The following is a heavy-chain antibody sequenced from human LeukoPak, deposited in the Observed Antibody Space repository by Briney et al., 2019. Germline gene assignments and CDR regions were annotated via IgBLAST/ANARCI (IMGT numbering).Heavy chain of an antibody. Sequence: GESLRLSCAASRFTVGDAWVTWVRQALGKGMEWVGRIKSKIDGGTTDYAAPVKGRFTISRDESKGTLYLQMNSLKTEDTAVHYCTADSIPDYGDSKGDAFDIWGQGTMVTVSS. V-gene: IGHV3-15*01. CDR1: RFTVGDAW. CDR3: TADSIPDYGDSKGDAFDI. CDR2: IKSKIDGGTT. D-gene: IGHD4-17*01. J-gene: IGHJ3*02.